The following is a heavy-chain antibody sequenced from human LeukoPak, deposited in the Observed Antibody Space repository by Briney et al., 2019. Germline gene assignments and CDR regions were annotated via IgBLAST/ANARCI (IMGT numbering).Heavy chain of an antibody. V-gene: IGHV1-18*04. CDR2: ISAYNGNT. J-gene: IGHJ4*02. CDR3: ARSPMIVVVMPYYFDY. D-gene: IGHD3-22*01. CDR1: GYTFTGYY. Sequence: GASVKVSCKASGYTFTGYYMHWVRQAPGQGLEWMGWISAYNGNTNYAQKLQGRVTMTTDTSTSTAYMELRSLRSDDTAVYYCARSPMIVVVMPYYFDYWGQGTLVTVSS.